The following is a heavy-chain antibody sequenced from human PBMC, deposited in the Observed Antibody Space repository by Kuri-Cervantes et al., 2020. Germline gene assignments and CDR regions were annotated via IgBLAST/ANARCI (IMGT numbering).Heavy chain of an antibody. CDR1: GGSFSGYY. J-gene: IGHJ4*02. V-gene: IGHV4-34*01. D-gene: IGHD2-2*01. Sequence: LSLTCAVYGGSFSGYYWNWIRQPPGKGLEWIGSIYHSGSTYYNPSLKSRVTISVDTSKNQFSLKLSSVTAADTAVYYCARLDGTSSHYWGQGTLVTVSS. CDR2: IYHSGST. CDR3: ARLDGTSSHY.